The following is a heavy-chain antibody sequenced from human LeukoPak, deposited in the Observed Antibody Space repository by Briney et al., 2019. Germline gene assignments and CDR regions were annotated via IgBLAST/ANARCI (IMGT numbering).Heavy chain of an antibody. V-gene: IGHV3-21*01. D-gene: IGHD2-21*02. CDR2: ISSSSTYI. CDR3: TRATYCGGDCYDAFDL. CDR1: GFTFRSYS. J-gene: IGHJ3*01. Sequence: PGGSLRLSCRASGFTFRSYSLHWVRQAPGKGLEWVSSISSSSTYIYYADAVKGRFTISRDNAKNSLYLQMNSLRAEDTAVYYCTRATYCGGDCYDAFDLWGQGTMVTVSS.